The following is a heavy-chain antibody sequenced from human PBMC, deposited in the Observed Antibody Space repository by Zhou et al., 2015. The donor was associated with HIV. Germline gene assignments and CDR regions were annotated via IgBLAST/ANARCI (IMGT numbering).Heavy chain of an antibody. CDR1: GLTLSNYW. J-gene: IGHJ5*01. CDR3: GSPWIQLQDS. Sequence: QLVESGGRLVQPGGSLRLSCEASGLTLSNYWMNWVRQAPGKGLEWVANINQDGSEKSYVDSVKGRFTISRDSAKNSVYLQMSSLRVEDTAIYYCGSPWIQLQDSWGQGNPGPRLL. V-gene: IGHV3-7*02. CDR2: INQDGSEK. D-gene: IGHD1-1*01.